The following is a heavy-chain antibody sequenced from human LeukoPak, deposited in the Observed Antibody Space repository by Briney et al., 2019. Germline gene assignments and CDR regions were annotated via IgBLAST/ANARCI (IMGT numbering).Heavy chain of an antibody. V-gene: IGHV4-4*09. J-gene: IGHJ4*02. Sequence: PSETPSLTYTVSGGSISGGYWSWIRQPPGRGLEWIGYVYTSGSTNYNPSLKSRVTISVDTSKSQFALKLSSVTAADTAVYYCAKSYFDYSTYYSYYFNLWGQGALVTVSS. CDR3: AKSYFDYSTYYSYYFNL. D-gene: IGHD4-11*01. CDR2: VYTSGST. CDR1: GGSISGGY.